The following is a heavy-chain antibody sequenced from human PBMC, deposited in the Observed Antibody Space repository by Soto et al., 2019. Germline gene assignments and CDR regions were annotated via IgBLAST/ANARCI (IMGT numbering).Heavy chain of an antibody. Sequence: ASVKVSCKASGYTFTSYGISWVRQAPGQGLEWMGWISAYNGNTNYAQKLQGRVTMTTDTSTSTAYMELRSLRSDDTAVYYCARDPGGGYCSGGSCSDYYYGMDVWGQGTTVTVSS. J-gene: IGHJ6*02. CDR3: ARDPGGGYCSGGSCSDYYYGMDV. D-gene: IGHD2-15*01. V-gene: IGHV1-18*01. CDR2: ISAYNGNT. CDR1: GYTFTSYG.